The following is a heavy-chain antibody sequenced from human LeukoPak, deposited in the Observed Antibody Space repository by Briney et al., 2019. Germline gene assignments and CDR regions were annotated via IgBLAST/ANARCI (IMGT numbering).Heavy chain of an antibody. CDR1: GGSISDYY. Sequence: SETLSLTCIVSGGSISDYYWNWMRQPPGKGLEWIGYIYYSGRTNYNPSLKSRVSISVDTSKNQFSLKLSSVTAADTAVYYCARDFRGSVDAFDIWGQGTMVAVSS. CDR2: IYYSGRT. V-gene: IGHV4-59*01. J-gene: IGHJ3*02. CDR3: ARDFRGSVDAFDI.